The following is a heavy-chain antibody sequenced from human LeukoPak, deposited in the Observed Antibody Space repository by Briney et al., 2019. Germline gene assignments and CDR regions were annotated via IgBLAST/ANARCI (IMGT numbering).Heavy chain of an antibody. D-gene: IGHD3-22*01. Sequence: GGSLRLSCAASGFTFSSYGMHWVRQAPGKGLEGVADISYDGSNKYYADSVKGRFTISRDNSKNTLYLQMNNLRAEDTAVYYCAKVGIYDSSGYSNFDYWGQGTLVTVSS. J-gene: IGHJ4*02. CDR1: GFTFSSYG. CDR3: AKVGIYDSSGYSNFDY. V-gene: IGHV3-30*18. CDR2: ISYDGSNK.